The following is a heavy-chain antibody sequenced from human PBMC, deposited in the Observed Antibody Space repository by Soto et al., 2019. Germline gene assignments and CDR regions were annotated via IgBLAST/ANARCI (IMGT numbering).Heavy chain of an antibody. J-gene: IGHJ4*02. V-gene: IGHV4-59*08. CDR2: IYYSGTT. Sequence: QVQLQESGPGLVKPSETLSLTCTVSGGSISSYYGSWIRQPPGKGLEWIGYIYYSGTTNYNPSLKSRVTISVDTSKNQLSLKLSSVTAADTAVYYCARRYGYSFDYWGQGTLVTVSS. CDR3: ARRYGYSFDY. D-gene: IGHD5-18*01. CDR1: GGSISSYY.